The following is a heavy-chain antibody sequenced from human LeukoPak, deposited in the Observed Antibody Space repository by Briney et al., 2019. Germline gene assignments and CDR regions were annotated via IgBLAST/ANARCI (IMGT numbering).Heavy chain of an antibody. D-gene: IGHD3-22*01. V-gene: IGHV3-9*01. CDR2: ISWNSGTI. CDR1: GFTFDDYA. CDR3: ARGEDSPFDY. Sequence: AGGSLRLSCAASGFTFDDYAMHWVRQAPGKGLEWVSGISWNSGTIAYADSVKGRFTISRDNAKSSLYLQMSGLRAEDTALYYCARGEDSPFDYWGQGTLVTVSS. J-gene: IGHJ4*02.